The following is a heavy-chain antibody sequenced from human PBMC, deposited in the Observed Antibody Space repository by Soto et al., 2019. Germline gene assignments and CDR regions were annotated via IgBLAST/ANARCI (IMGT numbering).Heavy chain of an antibody. Sequence: GGSLRLSCVASGFTFTSYGMHWVRQAPGKGVEWVAVIWYDGSNKYYADSVKGRFTISRDNSKNTLYLQMNTLRAEDTAVYYCARDLLPYVWATGYWGQGTLVTVS. CDR2: IWYDGSNK. D-gene: IGHD3-16*01. CDR1: GFTFTSYG. V-gene: IGHV3-33*01. CDR3: ARDLLPYVWATGY. J-gene: IGHJ4*02.